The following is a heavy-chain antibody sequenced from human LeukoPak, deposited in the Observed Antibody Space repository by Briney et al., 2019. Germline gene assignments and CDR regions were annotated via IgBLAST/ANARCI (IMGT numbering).Heavy chain of an antibody. D-gene: IGHD3-16*02. Sequence: GASVKVSCKASGYTFTSYDINWVRQATRQGLEWMGWRNPNSGNTGYAQKFQGRVTMTRNTSISTAYMELSSLRSEDTAVYYCARGWYYDYVWGSYPRHSYYMDVWGKGTTVTISS. J-gene: IGHJ6*03. CDR3: ARGWYYDYVWGSYPRHSYYMDV. CDR1: GYTFTSYD. V-gene: IGHV1-8*01. CDR2: RNPNSGNT.